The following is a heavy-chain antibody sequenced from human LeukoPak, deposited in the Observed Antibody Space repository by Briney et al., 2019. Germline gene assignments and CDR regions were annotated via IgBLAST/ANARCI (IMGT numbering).Heavy chain of an antibody. CDR2: ISAYNGNT. CDR1: GYTFTSYG. CDR3: ARDRCSSTSCYTPNWFDP. Sequence: EASVKVSCKASGYTFTSYGISWVRQAPGQGLEWMGWISAYNGNTNYAQKLQGRVTMTTDTSTSTAYMELRSLRSDDTAVYYCARDRCSSTSCYTPNWFDPWGQGTLVTVSS. D-gene: IGHD2-2*02. J-gene: IGHJ5*02. V-gene: IGHV1-18*01.